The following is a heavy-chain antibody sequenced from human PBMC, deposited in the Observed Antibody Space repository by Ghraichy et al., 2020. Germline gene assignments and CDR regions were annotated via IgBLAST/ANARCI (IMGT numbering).Heavy chain of an antibody. D-gene: IGHD5-24*01. CDR2: IYYSGST. J-gene: IGHJ4*02. Sequence: SETLSLTCTVSGGSISSYYCSWIRQPPGKGLEWIGYIYYSGSTNYNPSLKSRVTISVDTSKNKFSLKLSSVTAADTAVYYCARHRMATAYFDYWGQGTLVTVSA. CDR3: ARHRMATAYFDY. V-gene: IGHV4-59*08. CDR1: GGSISSYY.